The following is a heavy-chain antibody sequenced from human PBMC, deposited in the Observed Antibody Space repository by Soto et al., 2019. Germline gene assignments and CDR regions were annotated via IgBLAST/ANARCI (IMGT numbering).Heavy chain of an antibody. D-gene: IGHD3-22*01. Sequence: PSETLSLTCAVYGGSFSGYYWSWIRQPPGKGLEWIGEINHSGSTNYNPSLKSRVTISVDTSKNQFSLKLSSVTAADTAVYYCARGLRYYYDSSGTKAPYYYYGMDVWGQGTTVTVSS. J-gene: IGHJ6*02. CDR1: GGSFSGYY. CDR3: ARGLRYYYDSSGTKAPYYYYGMDV. CDR2: INHSGST. V-gene: IGHV4-34*01.